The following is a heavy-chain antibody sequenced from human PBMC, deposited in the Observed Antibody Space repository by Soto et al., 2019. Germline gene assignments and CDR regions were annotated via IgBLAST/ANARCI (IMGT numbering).Heavy chain of an antibody. D-gene: IGHD3-3*02. J-gene: IGHJ3*02. CDR2: ISYDGSNK. V-gene: IGHV3-30-3*01. Sequence: QVQLVESGGGVVQPGRSLRLSCAASGFTFSSYAMHWVRQAPGKGLEWVAVISYDGSNKYYADSVKGRFTISRDNSKNTLYLQMNRLRAEDTAVYYCARISSPTEDAFDIWGQGTMVTVSS. CDR1: GFTFSSYA. CDR3: ARISSPTEDAFDI.